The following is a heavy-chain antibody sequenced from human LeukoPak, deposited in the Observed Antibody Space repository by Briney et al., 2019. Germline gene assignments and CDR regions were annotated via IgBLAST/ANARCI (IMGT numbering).Heavy chain of an antibody. D-gene: IGHD3-9*01. CDR2: ISAYNGNT. CDR3: ARTGLVRDFDWLLLDY. CDR1: GYTFTNYG. J-gene: IGHJ4*02. Sequence: ASVKVSCKASGYTFTNYGISWVRQAPGQGLEWMGWISAYNGNTNYAQKLQGRVTMTTDTSTSTAYMELRSLRSDDTAVYYCARTGLVRDFDWLLLDYWGQGTLVTVSS. V-gene: IGHV1-18*01.